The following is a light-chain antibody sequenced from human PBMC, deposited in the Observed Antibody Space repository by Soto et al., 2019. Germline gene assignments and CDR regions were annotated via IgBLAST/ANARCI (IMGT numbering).Light chain of an antibody. CDR1: QSISSH. V-gene: IGKV3-11*01. J-gene: IGKJ4*01. CDR2: EAS. CDR3: QQRSNWPLT. Sequence: IVLTQSPATLSLSPGERANLSCRASQSISSHLAWYQQKPGQAPRLLMYEASNRATGILARFSGSGSGTDFTLTISSLEPEDFAVYYCQQRSNWPLTFGGGTKVEIK.